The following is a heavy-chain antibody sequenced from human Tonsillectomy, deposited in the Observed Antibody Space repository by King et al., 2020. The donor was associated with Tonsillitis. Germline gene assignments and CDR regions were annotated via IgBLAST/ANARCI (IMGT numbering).Heavy chain of an antibody. CDR1: GGSISSYY. Sequence: VQLQESGPGLVKPSETLSLTCTVSGGSISSYYWSWIRQPAGKGLEWIGRIYSSGSTSYNPSLQSRVTMSVDTSQNQFSLQLSSVTAADTAVYYCARSIAGIVRGWGQGTLVTVSS. V-gene: IGHV4-4*07. J-gene: IGHJ4*02. D-gene: IGHD6-6*01. CDR3: ARSIAGIVRG. CDR2: IYSSGST.